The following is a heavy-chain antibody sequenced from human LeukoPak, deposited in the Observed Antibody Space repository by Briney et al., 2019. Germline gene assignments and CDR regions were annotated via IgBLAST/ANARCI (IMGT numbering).Heavy chain of an antibody. V-gene: IGHV3-23*01. Sequence: GGSLRLSCAASGFTFSSYAMTWVRQAPGKGLEWVSAISGSGGSTYYAESVKGRCTISRDNSKKTLFLQMNSLRAEDTAVYYCARSMYCGGDCYYYFDYWGQGTLVTVSS. CDR1: GFTFSSYA. D-gene: IGHD2-21*02. CDR3: ARSMYCGGDCYYYFDY. J-gene: IGHJ4*02. CDR2: ISGSGGST.